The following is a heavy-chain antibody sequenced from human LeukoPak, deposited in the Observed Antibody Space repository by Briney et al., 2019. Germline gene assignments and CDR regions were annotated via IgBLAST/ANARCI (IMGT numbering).Heavy chain of an antibody. CDR3: ASIGYDSSGFDY. CDR1: GGSISSYY. D-gene: IGHD3-22*01. Sequence: SETLPLTCTVSGGSISSYYWSWIRQPPGKGLEWIGYIYYSGSTNYNPSLKSRVTISVDTSKNQFSLKLSSVTAADTAVYYCASIGYDSSGFDYWGQGTLVTVSS. J-gene: IGHJ4*02. CDR2: IYYSGST. V-gene: IGHV4-59*01.